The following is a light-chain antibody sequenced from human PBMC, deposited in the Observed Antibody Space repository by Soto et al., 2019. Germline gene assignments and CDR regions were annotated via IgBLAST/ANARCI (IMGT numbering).Light chain of an antibody. V-gene: IGLV2-11*01. J-gene: IGLJ1*01. Sequence: QCMLTHPLSVSGSPGQSITIACTGTGNDVGAYNYVSWYQQHPGRPPKLMIYDVARWPSGVPDRFSGSKSGNTASLTISGLQAEDEADYFCCSYAGGYTYLFGTGTKVTVL. CDR3: CSYAGGYTYL. CDR1: GNDVGAYNY. CDR2: DVA.